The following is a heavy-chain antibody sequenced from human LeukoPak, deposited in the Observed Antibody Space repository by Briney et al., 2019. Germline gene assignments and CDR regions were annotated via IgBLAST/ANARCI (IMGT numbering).Heavy chain of an antibody. D-gene: IGHD5-18*01. CDR3: TTDLAAMIRAVDH. CDR2: ISGSGGSS. J-gene: IGHJ4*02. CDR1: GFTFSSHG. Sequence: GGSLRLSCAASGFTFSSHGMSWVRQAPGKGLEWVSAISGSGGSSFYADSVKGRFTISRDNSKNALYLQMNSLKTEDTAVYYCTTDLAAMIRAVDHWGQGTLVTVSS. V-gene: IGHV3-23*01.